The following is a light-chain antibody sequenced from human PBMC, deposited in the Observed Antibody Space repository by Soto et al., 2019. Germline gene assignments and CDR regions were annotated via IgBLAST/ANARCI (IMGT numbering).Light chain of an antibody. CDR2: EVS. CDR1: SSDVGGYNY. CDR3: SSYTSTNTLAV. Sequence: QSALTQPASVSGSPGQSITISCNGTSSDVGGYNYVSWYQQHAGFAPKLIIYEVSNRPSGVSNRFSGSKSGDTASLTISGLQAEDEADYYGSSYTSTNTLAVFGTGTKLTVL. J-gene: IGLJ1*01. V-gene: IGLV2-14*01.